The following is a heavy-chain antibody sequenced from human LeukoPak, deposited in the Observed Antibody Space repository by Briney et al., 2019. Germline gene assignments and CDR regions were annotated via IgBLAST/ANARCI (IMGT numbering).Heavy chain of an antibody. D-gene: IGHD6-19*01. J-gene: IGHJ6*03. CDR2: ISSSSSYI. Sequence: PGGSLRLSCAASGFTFSSYSMNWVRQAPGKGLEWVSSISSSSSYIYYADSVKGRFTISRDNAKNPLYLQMNSLRAEDTAVYYCARDRIAVAGSLDYYYYYYMDVWGKGTTVTISS. CDR3: ARDRIAVAGSLDYYYYYYMDV. V-gene: IGHV3-21*01. CDR1: GFTFSSYS.